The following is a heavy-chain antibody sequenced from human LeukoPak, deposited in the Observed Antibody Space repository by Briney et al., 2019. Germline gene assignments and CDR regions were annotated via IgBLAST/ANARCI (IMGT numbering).Heavy chain of an antibody. V-gene: IGHV5-51*01. CDR1: GYSFTSYW. Sequence: GESLKISWQGSGYSFTSYWIGWVRRMPGKGLKGMGIIYPVDSDTRYSPSFQGQVTISADKCISTACLQCRSLKASETGMYYCARHLWGGRSSRVFDYWGQGNLVSVSS. CDR2: IYPVDSDT. CDR3: ARHLWGGRSSRVFDY. D-gene: IGHD2-15*01. J-gene: IGHJ4*02.